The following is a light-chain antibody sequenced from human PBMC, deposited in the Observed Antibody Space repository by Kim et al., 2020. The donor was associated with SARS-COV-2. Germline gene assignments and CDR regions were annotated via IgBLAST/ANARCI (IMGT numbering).Light chain of an antibody. CDR2: DAS. J-gene: IGKJ4*01. CDR3: QQYDNLPLT. V-gene: IGKV1-33*01. Sequence: ASVDNRVTNTRQPRRDIRNYLNWYQQKPGKTPKLLIYDASNLETGVPSRFSGSGSGTDFTYTINNLQPEDIATYYCQQYDNLPLTFGGETKVDIK. CDR1: RDIRNY.